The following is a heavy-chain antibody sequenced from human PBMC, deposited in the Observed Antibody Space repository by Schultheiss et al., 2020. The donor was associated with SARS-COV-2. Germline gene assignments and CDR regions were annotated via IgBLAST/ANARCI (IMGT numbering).Heavy chain of an antibody. V-gene: IGHV3-30*18. CDR1: GFTFSSYG. D-gene: IGHD6-19*01. CDR2: ISYDGSNK. CDR3: AKTGRRIAVPGTLDS. J-gene: IGHJ4*02. Sequence: GGSLRLSCAASGFTFSSYGMHWVRQVPGKGLEWVAVISYDGSNKNYVDSVKGRFTISRDNTKNTLYLQMNSLRVEDTAVYYCAKTGRRIAVPGTLDSWGQGTLVTVSS.